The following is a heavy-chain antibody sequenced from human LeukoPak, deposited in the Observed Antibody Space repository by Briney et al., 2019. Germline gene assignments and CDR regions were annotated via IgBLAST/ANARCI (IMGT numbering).Heavy chain of an antibody. D-gene: IGHD3-10*01. J-gene: IGHJ3*02. CDR1: GDSISSSNW. CDR2: IYHSGST. Sequence: SETLSLTCAVSGDSISSSNWWSWVRQPPGKGLECIGEIYHSGSTNYIPSLKSRVTMSVDNSENHFSLKLSSVTAADTALYYCARSTVSVISRGAFDIWGQGTMVTVSS. V-gene: IGHV4-4*02. CDR3: ARSTVSVISRGAFDI.